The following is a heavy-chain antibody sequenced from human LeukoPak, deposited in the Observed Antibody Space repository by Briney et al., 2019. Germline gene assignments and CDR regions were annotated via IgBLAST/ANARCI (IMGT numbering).Heavy chain of an antibody. CDR3: ARDSARYCSGGSCPQGDY. Sequence: GGSLRLSCAASGFTFSSYSMNWVRQAPGKGLEWVSSISSSSSYIYYADSVKGRFTISRDNAKNSLYLQMNSLKAEDTAVYYCARDSARYCSGGSCPQGDYWGQGTLVTVSS. CDR1: GFTFSSYS. J-gene: IGHJ4*02. CDR2: ISSSSSYI. D-gene: IGHD2-15*01. V-gene: IGHV3-21*01.